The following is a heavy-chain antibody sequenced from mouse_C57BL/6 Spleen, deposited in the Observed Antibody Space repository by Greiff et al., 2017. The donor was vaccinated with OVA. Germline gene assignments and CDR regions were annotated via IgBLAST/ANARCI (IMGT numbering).Heavy chain of an antibody. J-gene: IGHJ3*01. Sequence: VQLQQPGAELVKPGASVKMSCKASGYTFTSYWITWVKQRPGQGLEWIGDIYPGSGSTNYNEKFKSKATLTVDTSSSTAYMQLSSLTSEDSAVYYCARSYYYDYAWFAYWGQGTLVTVSA. D-gene: IGHD2-4*01. CDR3: ARSYYYDYAWFAY. CDR1: GYTFTSYW. V-gene: IGHV1-55*01. CDR2: IYPGSGST.